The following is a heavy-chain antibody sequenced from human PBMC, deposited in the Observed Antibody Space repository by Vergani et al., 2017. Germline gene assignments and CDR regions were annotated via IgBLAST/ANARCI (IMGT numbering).Heavy chain of an antibody. CDR3: ARGDYGILTGYRY. CDR2: INPSGGHT. V-gene: IGHV1-46*03. CDR1: GYTFSNYY. Sequence: QVQVVQSGAEVKKSGASVKVSCKTSGYTFSNYYMHWVRQAPGQGLEWMGIINPSGGHTNYAQKFQGRVTMTRDTSTSTVYMELSSLISEDTAIYYCARGDYGILTGYRYWGQGTVVTVSA. D-gene: IGHD3-9*01. J-gene: IGHJ4*02.